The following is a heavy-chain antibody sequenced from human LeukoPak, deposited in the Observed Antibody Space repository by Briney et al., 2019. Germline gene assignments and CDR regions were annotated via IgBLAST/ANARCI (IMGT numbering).Heavy chain of an antibody. D-gene: IGHD4-11*01. CDR2: IYSGGST. V-gene: IGHV3-53*01. Sequence: GGSLRLSCAASGFTVSSNYMSWVRQAPGKGLEWVSVIYSGGSTYYADSVKGRFTISRDNSKNTLYLQMNSLRAEDTAVYYCARADNYAGPFDYWGQGTLVTVSS. CDR3: ARADNYAGPFDY. CDR1: GFTVSSNY. J-gene: IGHJ4*02.